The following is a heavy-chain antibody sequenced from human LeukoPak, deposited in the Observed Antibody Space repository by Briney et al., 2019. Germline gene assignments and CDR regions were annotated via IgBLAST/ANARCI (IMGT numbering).Heavy chain of an antibody. J-gene: IGHJ4*02. V-gene: IGHV4-34*01. D-gene: IGHD2-21*01. CDR2: IDHSGTT. CDR3: ARQGSISAFDF. Sequence: SDTLSLTCAVYIDPFSGYHWSWIRQSPGKGLEWIGEIDHSGTTKYNPSLKSRVTISVDTSKNQFSLKVRTLSAADTAGYFCARQGSISAFDFWGRGTLVTVSP. CDR1: IDPFSGYH.